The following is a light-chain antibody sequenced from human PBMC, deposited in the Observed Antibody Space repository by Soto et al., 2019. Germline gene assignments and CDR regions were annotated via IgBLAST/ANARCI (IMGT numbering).Light chain of an antibody. CDR3: NSYAGSNNAV. Sequence: QSALTQPPSASGSPGQSVTISCTGTSSDVGGYNYVSWYQHHPGKAPKLMIYEVSKRPSGVPDRFSGSKSGNTASLTVSGLQAEDEADYYCNSYAGSNNAVFGGGTKLTVL. CDR1: SSDVGGYNY. J-gene: IGLJ2*01. V-gene: IGLV2-8*01. CDR2: EVS.